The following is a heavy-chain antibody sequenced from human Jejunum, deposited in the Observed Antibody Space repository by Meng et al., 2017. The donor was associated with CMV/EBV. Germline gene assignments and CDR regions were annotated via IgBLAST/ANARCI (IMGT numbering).Heavy chain of an antibody. CDR1: GFTFSSYA. J-gene: IGHJ4*02. Sequence: ASGFTFSSYAFNWVRQAPGKGLEWLSHINPGGTTIYYADSVKGRFTISRDDAKSSLYLQMSSLRADDTAVYYCARELPASWEPFDYWGQGTLVTVSS. D-gene: IGHD1-26*01. CDR2: INPGGTTI. V-gene: IGHV3-48*03. CDR3: ARELPASWEPFDY.